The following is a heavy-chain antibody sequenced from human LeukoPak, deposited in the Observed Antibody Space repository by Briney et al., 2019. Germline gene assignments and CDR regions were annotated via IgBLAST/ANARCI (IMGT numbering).Heavy chain of an antibody. CDR3: TDPPTSL. Sequence: PGGSLRLSCAASGFNFTNAWVSWVRQAPGKGLEWLGRIKSKADGGTTENAAPVKDRFAISRDDSKNTLYLQMNCLKTEDTAVYYCTDPPTSLWGQGILVTVSS. J-gene: IGHJ4*02. V-gene: IGHV3-15*01. D-gene: IGHD5-12*01. CDR2: IKSKADGGTT. CDR1: GFNFTNAW.